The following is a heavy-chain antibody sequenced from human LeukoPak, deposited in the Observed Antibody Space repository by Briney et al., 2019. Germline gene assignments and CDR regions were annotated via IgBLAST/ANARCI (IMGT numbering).Heavy chain of an antibody. CDR1: GYTFTSYG. CDR2: ISAYNGNT. V-gene: IGHV1-18*01. J-gene: IGHJ4*02. CDR3: ARADPDYGDSTFDY. D-gene: IGHD4-17*01. Sequence: GASVKVSCKASGYTFTSYGISWVRQAPGQGLEWMGWISAYNGNTNYAQKLQGRVTMTTDTSTSTAYMELRSLRSDDTAVYYCARADPDYGDSTFDYWGQGTLVTVSS.